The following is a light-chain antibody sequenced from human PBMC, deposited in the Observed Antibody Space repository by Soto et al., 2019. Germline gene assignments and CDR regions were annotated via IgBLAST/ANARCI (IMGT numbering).Light chain of an antibody. CDR2: KAS. J-gene: IGKJ1*01. CDR3: QQYTENWT. Sequence: DIQMTQSPSTLSASVGDRVTITCRASQGISSWLAWYQQKPGQVPKLLIYKASNLQSGVPSRFSGSGSRTQVTLAISSLQTDDSATYYCQQYTENWTFGQGNKVEIK. V-gene: IGKV1-5*03. CDR1: QGISSW.